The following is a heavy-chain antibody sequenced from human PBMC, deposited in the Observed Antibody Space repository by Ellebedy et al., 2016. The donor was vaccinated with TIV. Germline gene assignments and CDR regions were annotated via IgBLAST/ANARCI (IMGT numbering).Heavy chain of an antibody. CDR1: GYTFTSYY. J-gene: IGHJ3*02. CDR3: ARAPPPRGNRSADAFYI. Sequence: AASVKVSCKASGYTFTSYYMHWVRQAPGQGLEWMGIINPSDGSTSYAQKLQGRVTMTRDTSTSTAYMELSSLRSEDTAVYYCARAPPPRGNRSADAFYIWGQGTKVPVSS. V-gene: IGHV1-46*04. D-gene: IGHD1-26*01. CDR2: INPSDGST.